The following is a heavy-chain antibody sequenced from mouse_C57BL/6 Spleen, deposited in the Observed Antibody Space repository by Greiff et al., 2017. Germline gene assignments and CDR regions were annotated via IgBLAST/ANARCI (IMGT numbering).Heavy chain of an antibody. V-gene: IGHV14-3*01. CDR1: GFNIKNTY. J-gene: IGHJ4*01. CDR3: ASYYFGSSWAMDY. CDR2: IDPANGNT. Sequence: VQLKESVAELVRPGASVKLSCTASGFNIKNTYMHWVKQRPEQGLEWIGRIDPANGNTKYAPKFQGKATITADTSSNTAYLQLSSLTSEDTAIYYCASYYFGSSWAMDYWGQGTSVTVSS. D-gene: IGHD1-1*01.